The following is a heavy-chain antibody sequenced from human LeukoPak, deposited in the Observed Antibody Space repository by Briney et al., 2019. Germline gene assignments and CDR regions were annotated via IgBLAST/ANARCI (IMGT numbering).Heavy chain of an antibody. CDR2: ISTTSNTI. J-gene: IGHJ3*01. Sequence: GGSLRLFCRASGFTFTTYCMNGVRRPPAKGREWMSYISTTSNTIYYADSVKGRFTISRDDAKNSLYLQMNSLRVDDTALYYCARPGAYGGFDVWGQGTLVTVSS. CDR3: ARPGAYGGFDV. D-gene: IGHD4-23*01. V-gene: IGHV3-48*01. CDR1: GFTFTTYC.